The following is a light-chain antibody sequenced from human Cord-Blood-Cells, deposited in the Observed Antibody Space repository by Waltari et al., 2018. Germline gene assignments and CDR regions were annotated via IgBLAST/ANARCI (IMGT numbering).Light chain of an antibody. CDR3: QQSYSTPYT. J-gene: IGKJ2*01. CDR2: AAA. CDR1: QSISSY. Sequence: DIQMTQSPSSLSASVGDRVTITCRASQSISSYLYWYQQKPGKAPKLLIYAAASLQSGVPSRFSCSGSGTDFTLTISSLQPEDFATYYCQQSYSTPYTFGQGTKLEIK. V-gene: IGKV1-39*01.